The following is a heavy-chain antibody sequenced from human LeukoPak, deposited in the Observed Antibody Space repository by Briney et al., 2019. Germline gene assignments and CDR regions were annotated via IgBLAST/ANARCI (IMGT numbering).Heavy chain of an antibody. D-gene: IGHD6-19*01. CDR1: GFTFSNYW. CDR2: INGDVRST. V-gene: IGHV3-74*01. Sequence: PGGSLRLSCAASGFTFSNYWKHWVRQAPGVGLVCVSRINGDVRSTNYADSVKGRFTISRDNAKNTLYLQMNSLRAEDTAVYYCVRRSVAGGFFDYWGQGTLVTVSS. CDR3: VRRSVAGGFFDY. J-gene: IGHJ4*02.